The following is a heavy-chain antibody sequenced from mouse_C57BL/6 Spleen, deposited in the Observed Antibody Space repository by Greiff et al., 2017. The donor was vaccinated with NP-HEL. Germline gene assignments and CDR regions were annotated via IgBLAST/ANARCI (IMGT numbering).Heavy chain of an antibody. Sequence: QVQLQQPGAELVKPGASVKLSCTASGYTFTSYWMHWVKQRPGQGLEWIGMIHPNSGSTNSNEKFQSKATLTVDKSSSTAYMQLSILTSEDSAVYYCARQWYDYDWDGFDYWGQGTTLTVSS. J-gene: IGHJ2*01. V-gene: IGHV1-64*01. CDR2: IHPNSGST. D-gene: IGHD2-4*01. CDR3: ARQWYDYDWDGFDY. CDR1: GYTFTSYW.